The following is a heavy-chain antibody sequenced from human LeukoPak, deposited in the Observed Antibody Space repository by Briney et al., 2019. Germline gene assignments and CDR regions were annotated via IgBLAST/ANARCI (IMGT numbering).Heavy chain of an antibody. D-gene: IGHD6-13*01. CDR3: AKDPAAAWPMVGYFDY. CDR2: IRYDGSNK. Sequence: PGGSLRLSCAASGFTFSSYGMHWVRQAPGKGLEWVAFIRYDGSNKYYADSVKGRFTISRGNSKNTLHLQMNSLRAEDTAVYYCAKDPAAAWPMVGYFDYWGQGTLVTVSS. J-gene: IGHJ4*02. CDR1: GFTFSSYG. V-gene: IGHV3-30*02.